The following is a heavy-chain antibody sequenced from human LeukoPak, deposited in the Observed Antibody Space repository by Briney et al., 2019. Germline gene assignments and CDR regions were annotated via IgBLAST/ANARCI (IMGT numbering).Heavy chain of an antibody. J-gene: IGHJ5*02. D-gene: IGHD3-9*01. CDR2: IIPIFGTA. CDR3: ARDSLQLRYFDWFSGWFDP. CDR1: GYTFTSYG. Sequence: GASVKVSCKASGYTFTSYGISWVRQAPGQGLEWMGGIIPIFGTANYAQKFQGRVTITADESTSTAYMELSSLRSEDTAVYYCARDSLQLRYFDWFSGWFDPWGQGTLVTVSS. V-gene: IGHV1-69*13.